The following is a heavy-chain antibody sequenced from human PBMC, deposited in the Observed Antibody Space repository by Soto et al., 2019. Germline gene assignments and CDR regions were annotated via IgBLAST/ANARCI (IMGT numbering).Heavy chain of an antibody. D-gene: IGHD3-22*01. CDR2: INAGNGNT. V-gene: IGHV1-3*01. CDR3: ARVGGYYDGTGYYV. J-gene: IGHJ4*02. Sequence: ASVKVSCKASGYTFTNYAIHWVRQAPGQRLEWMGWINAGNGNTRYSQKFQGRVTIIRDTSASTAYMELSSLRSEDTAVYYCARVGGYYDGTGYYVWGQGTLVTVSS. CDR1: GYTFTNYA.